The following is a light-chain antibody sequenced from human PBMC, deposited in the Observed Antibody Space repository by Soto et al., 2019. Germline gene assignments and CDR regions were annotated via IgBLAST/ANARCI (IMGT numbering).Light chain of an antibody. Sequence: DIQMTQSPSSLSASVGDRVTITCRAIQTINKNLNWYQQKPGQAPTLLIYSASDFQSGVPSRFSGSGSGTEFTITISGLQPEDFATTYCQQSFLIPYTFGQGTNLEI. CDR2: SAS. J-gene: IGKJ2*01. CDR3: QQSFLIPYT. V-gene: IGKV1-39*01. CDR1: QTINKN.